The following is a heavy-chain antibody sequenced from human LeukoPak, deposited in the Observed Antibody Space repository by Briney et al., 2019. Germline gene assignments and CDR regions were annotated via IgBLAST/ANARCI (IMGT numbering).Heavy chain of an antibody. J-gene: IGHJ3*02. D-gene: IGHD3-22*01. CDR1: GYTFTGYY. CDR3: ARDLYYYDSSGYSHHDAFDI. V-gene: IGHV1-2*02. CDR2: INPNSGGT. Sequence: GSVKVSCKASGYTFTGYYMHWVRQAPGQGLEWMGWINPNSGGTNYAQKFQGRVTMTRDTSISTAYMELSRLRSDDTAVYYCARDLYYYDSSGYSHHDAFDIWGQGTMVTVSS.